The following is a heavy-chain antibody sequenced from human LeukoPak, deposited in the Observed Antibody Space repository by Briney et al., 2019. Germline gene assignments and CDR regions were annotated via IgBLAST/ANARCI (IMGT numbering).Heavy chain of an antibody. CDR3: ARSASLVTAPGLYYFDY. CDR2: IYNSGST. J-gene: IGHJ4*02. CDR1: GGSISSYY. Sequence: PSETLSLTCTVSGGSISSYYWSWIRQPAGKGLEWIGHIYNSGSTNYNPSLKGRVTMSVATSKNQFSLHLSSVTAADTAVYYCARSASLVTAPGLYYFDYWGQGTLVAVSS. D-gene: IGHD6-13*01. V-gene: IGHV4-4*07.